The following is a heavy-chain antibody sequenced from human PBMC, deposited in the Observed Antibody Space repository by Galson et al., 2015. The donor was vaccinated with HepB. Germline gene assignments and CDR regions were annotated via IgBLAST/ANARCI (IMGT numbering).Heavy chain of an antibody. CDR3: AKDLDILTLGFDY. D-gene: IGHD3-9*01. J-gene: IGHJ4*02. V-gene: IGHV3-11*04. Sequence: SLRLSCAASGFTFSDYYMSWIRQAPGKGLEWVSYISSSGSTIYYADSVKGRFTISRDNAKNSLYLQMNSLRAEDTAVYYCAKDLDILTLGFDYWGQGTLVTVSS. CDR2: ISSSGSTI. CDR1: GFTFSDYY.